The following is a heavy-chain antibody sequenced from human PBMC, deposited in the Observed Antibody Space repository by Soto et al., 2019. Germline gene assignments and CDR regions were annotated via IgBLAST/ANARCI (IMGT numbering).Heavy chain of an antibody. D-gene: IGHD6-6*01. J-gene: IGHJ6*02. V-gene: IGHV4-34*01. CDR2: INHSGTT. CDR1: GGSFSGYY. Sequence: AETLSLTCTIYGGSFSGYYWTWIRQPPGKGLEWIGEINHSGTTNYSPSLKRRVSISVDMSKDKSSLNLSSVTAADTAVYYCASGKTRTARPSLRYYYYGLDVWGQGTTVTSP. CDR3: ASGKTRTARPSLRYYYYGLDV.